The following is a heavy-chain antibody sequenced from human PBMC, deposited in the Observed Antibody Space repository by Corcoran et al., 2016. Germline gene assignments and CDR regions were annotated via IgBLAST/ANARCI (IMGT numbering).Heavy chain of an antibody. CDR1: GFTFGDYA. J-gene: IGHJ5*02. Sequence: EVQLVESGGGLVQPGRSLRLSCTASGFTFGDYAMSWFRQAPGKGLEWVGFIRSKAYGGTTEYAASVKGRFTISRDDSKSIAYLQMNSLKTEDTAVYYCTRDSRVPYSNYGSWWFDPWGQGTLVTVSS. D-gene: IGHD4-4*01. CDR2: IRSKAYGGTT. CDR3: TRDSRVPYSNYGSWWFDP. V-gene: IGHV3-49*03.